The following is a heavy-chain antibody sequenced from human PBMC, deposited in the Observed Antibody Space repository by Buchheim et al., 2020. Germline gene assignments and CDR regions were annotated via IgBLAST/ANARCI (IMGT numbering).Heavy chain of an antibody. V-gene: IGHV3-48*03. CDR3: ARAIIAASFDS. CDR2: FGSVGCTI. CDR1: GFTFSAFE. D-gene: IGHD6-25*01. J-gene: IGHJ4*02. Sequence: EVQLVESGGGLVQPGGSLRLSCAASGFTFSAFELNWVRQAPGKGLEWVSYFGSVGCTIFYADSVRGRFTISRDNAKNSLYLQMNSLRAEDTAVYYCARAIIAASFDSWGQGTL.